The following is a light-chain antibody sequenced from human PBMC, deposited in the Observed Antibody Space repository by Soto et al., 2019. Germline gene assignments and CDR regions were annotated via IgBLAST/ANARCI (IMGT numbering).Light chain of an antibody. CDR1: RSNIGAGFD. V-gene: IGLV1-40*01. J-gene: IGLJ2*01. Sequence: QSVLTQPPSVSGAPGQTVTSSCTGTRSNIGAGFDVHWYQQLPGAAPKLLIYANTDRPSGVPARFSGSKSVTSAALAITGLQPEDEADYFCLSYDTSLRGVFGGGTKLTVL. CDR2: ANT. CDR3: LSYDTSLRGV.